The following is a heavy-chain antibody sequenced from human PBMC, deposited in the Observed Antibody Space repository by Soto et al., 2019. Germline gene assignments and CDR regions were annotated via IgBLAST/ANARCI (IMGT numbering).Heavy chain of an antibody. Sequence: SGPTLVNPTQTLTLTCTFSGFSVSTIGMCVSWIRQPPGKALEWLALIDWDDDKYYSTSLKTRLTISQDTSKNQVVLTMTNMDPVDTGTYYCAQSTSSVGKFESWGQGSLVSVSS. CDR2: IDWDDDK. CDR1: GFSVSTIGMC. D-gene: IGHD2-15*01. CDR3: AQSTSSVGKFES. V-gene: IGHV2-70*12. J-gene: IGHJ4*02.